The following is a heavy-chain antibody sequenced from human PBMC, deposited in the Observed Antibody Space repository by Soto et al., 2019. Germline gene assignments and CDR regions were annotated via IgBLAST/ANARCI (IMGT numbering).Heavy chain of an antibody. CDR1: GYSVSSNNAA. Sequence: PXQTLSLTCAISGYSVSSNNAAWNLIRQSPSRGLEWLGRTYYRSKWHSGYAVSVRSRISISPDTSKNRFSLQLNSVTPDDTAVYYCARSGPGGYIDYWGRGTLVTVSS. D-gene: IGHD3-22*01. CDR2: TYYRSKWHS. J-gene: IGHJ4*02. V-gene: IGHV6-1*01. CDR3: ARSGPGGYIDY.